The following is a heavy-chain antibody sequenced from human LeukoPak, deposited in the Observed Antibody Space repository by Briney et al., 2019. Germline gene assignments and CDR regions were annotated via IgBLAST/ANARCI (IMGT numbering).Heavy chain of an antibody. D-gene: IGHD3-9*01. V-gene: IGHV3-23*01. J-gene: IGHJ4*02. CDR2: IGGSGGRT. Sequence: GGSLRLSCAASGFTFSSYAMSWVRQAPGKGPEWVSAIGGSGGRTYYADSVKGRFTIPRYNSQHPLYLQITSLSPEDTAVFYCRGGDILTGYFSLALLDYWGQGTLVTVSS. CDR1: GFTFSSYA. CDR3: RGGDILTGYFSLALLDY.